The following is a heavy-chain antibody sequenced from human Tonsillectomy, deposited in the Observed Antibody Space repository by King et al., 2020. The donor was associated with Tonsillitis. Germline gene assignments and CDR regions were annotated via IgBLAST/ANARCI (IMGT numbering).Heavy chain of an antibody. CDR3: ARFNVQGGLPSCFDP. J-gene: IGHJ5*02. Sequence: VQLQESGPRLVKPSETLSLTCTVSGGSISSYSWSWIRQPPGKGLEWFGYIYDSGSTSYNPSLKSRVTISVDTPKNQFSLKLSSVTAADTAVYYCARFNVQGGLPSCFDPWGQGTLVTVSS. V-gene: IGHV4-59*08. CDR1: GGSISSYS. CDR2: IYDSGST. D-gene: IGHD5-12*01.